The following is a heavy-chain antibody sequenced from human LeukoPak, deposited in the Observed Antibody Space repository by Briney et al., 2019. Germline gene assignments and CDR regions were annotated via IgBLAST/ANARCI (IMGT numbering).Heavy chain of an antibody. CDR3: ARDSSLGMD. D-gene: IGHD1-26*01. CDR2: ISGDGVTT. Sequence: QPGGSLRLSCAPSGFTFSDYAMHWVRQAPGKGLEYVSAISGDGVTTDYPNSVKGRFTISRDNSKNKLYLQMGSLRAEDMAVYYCARDSSLGMDWGQGTLVTVSS. CDR1: GFTFSDYA. V-gene: IGHV3-64*01. J-gene: IGHJ4*02.